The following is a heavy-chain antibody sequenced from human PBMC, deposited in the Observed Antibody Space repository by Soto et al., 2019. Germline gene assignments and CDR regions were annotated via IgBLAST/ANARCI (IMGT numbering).Heavy chain of an antibody. V-gene: IGHV3-23*01. J-gene: IGHJ6*02. CDR3: AKLKVGYGRIHAMDA. CDR1: GFTFKNYG. D-gene: IGHD1-26*01. CDR2: ISSGGTYT. Sequence: EHLLESGGGLVQPGGSLRLSCAASGFTFKNYGMSWVRQAPGKGLEWVSIISSGGTYTDYADSVKGLFTISRDNSDKTFYLQKRDLRAEHAALYISAKLKVGYGRIHAMDAWGQGTTVPVSS.